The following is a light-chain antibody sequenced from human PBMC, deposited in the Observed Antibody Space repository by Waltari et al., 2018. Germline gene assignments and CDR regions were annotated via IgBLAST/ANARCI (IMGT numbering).Light chain of an antibody. V-gene: IGKV1-39*01. J-gene: IGKJ1*01. CDR1: QSISSY. CDR2: AAS. Sequence: DIQMTQSPSSLSASVGDRVTITCRASQSISSYLNWYQQKPGKAPKLLIDAASSLQSGVPSRFSGSGSGTDFTLTISSLQPEDFATDYCQQSYSTLRKTFGQGTKVEIK. CDR3: QQSYSTLRKT.